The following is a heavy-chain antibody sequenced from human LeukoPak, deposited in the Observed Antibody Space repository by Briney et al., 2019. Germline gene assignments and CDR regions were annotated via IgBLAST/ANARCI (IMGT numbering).Heavy chain of an antibody. CDR1: GGSFSGYY. CDR2: INHSGST. D-gene: IGHD2-2*02. CDR3: AGLGVVVPAAIYYYYYYGMDV. V-gene: IGHV4-34*01. J-gene: IGHJ6*02. Sequence: SETLSLTCAVYGGSFSGYYWSWIRQPPGKGLEWIGEINHSGSTNYNPSLKSRVTISVDTSKNQFSLKLSSVTAADTAVYYCAGLGVVVPAAIYYYYYYGMDVWGQGTTVTVSS.